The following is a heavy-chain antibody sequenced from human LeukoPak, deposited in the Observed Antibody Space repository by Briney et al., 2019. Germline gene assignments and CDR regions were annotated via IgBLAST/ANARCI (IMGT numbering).Heavy chain of an antibody. CDR1: GGSFSGYY. J-gene: IGHJ6*03. Sequence: SETLSLTCAVYGGSFSGYYWSWIRQPPGKGLEWIGEINHSGSTNYNPSLKSRVTISVDTSKNQFSLKLSSVTAADTAVYYCLGRTYYYYMDVWGKGTTVTVSS. V-gene: IGHV4-34*01. CDR2: INHSGST. D-gene: IGHD7-27*01. CDR3: LGRTYYYYMDV.